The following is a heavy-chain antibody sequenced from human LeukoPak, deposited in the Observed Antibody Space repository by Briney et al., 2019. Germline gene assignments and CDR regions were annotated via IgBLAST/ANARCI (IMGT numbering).Heavy chain of an antibody. J-gene: IGHJ3*02. CDR1: GFTFSSYS. Sequence: GGSLRLSCAASGFTFSSYSMNWVRQAPGKGLEWVSYISSSSSTIYYADSVKGRFTISRDNAKNSLYLQMNSLRAEDTAVYYCARDCSVGSCGPYAFDIWGQGTMVTVSS. CDR3: ARDCSVGSCGPYAFDI. V-gene: IGHV3-48*01. CDR2: ISSSSSTI. D-gene: IGHD2-15*01.